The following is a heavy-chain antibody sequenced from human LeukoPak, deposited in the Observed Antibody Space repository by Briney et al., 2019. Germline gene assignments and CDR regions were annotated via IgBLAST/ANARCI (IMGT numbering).Heavy chain of an antibody. CDR3: ARLPRYGSGSYYNGGVRDY. D-gene: IGHD3-10*01. CDR1: GGSFSGYY. J-gene: IGHJ4*02. V-gene: IGHV4-34*01. Sequence: SETLSLTCAVYGGSFSGYYWSWIRQPPGKGLEWIGEINHSGSTNYNPSLKSRVTISVDTSKNQFSLKLSSVTAADTAVYYCARLPRYGSGSYYNGGVRDYWGQGTLVTVSS. CDR2: INHSGST.